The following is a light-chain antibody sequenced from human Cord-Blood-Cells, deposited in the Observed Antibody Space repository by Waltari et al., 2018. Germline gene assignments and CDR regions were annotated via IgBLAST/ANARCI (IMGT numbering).Light chain of an antibody. J-gene: IGLJ2*01. V-gene: IGLV3-25*02. Sequence: SYELTQPPSVSVSPGQTARITCSGDALPKQYAYWYQQKPGQAPVLVIYKDSERPSGIPERFSGSSSGTTVTLTIRGVQAEDEADYYCQSADSRGTYVGLGGGTKLTVL. CDR1: ALPKQY. CDR3: QSADSRGTYVG. CDR2: KDS.